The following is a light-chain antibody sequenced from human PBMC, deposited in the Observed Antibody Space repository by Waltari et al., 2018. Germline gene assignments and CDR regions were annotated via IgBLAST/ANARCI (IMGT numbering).Light chain of an antibody. CDR3: QAWDYNTAM. CDR2: QAS. CDR1: KLGTRN. J-gene: IGLJ3*02. Sequence: SYELPQPHSVSVSSGQTATITCSENKLGTRNLSWYQKRPGQSPSVVIYQASKRPPGIPERFSGSNSGNTATLTISGTQAVDEADYFCQAWDYNTAMFGGGTRLTVL. V-gene: IGLV3-1*01.